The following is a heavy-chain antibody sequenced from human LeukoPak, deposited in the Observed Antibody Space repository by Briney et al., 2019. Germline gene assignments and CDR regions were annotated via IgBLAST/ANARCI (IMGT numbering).Heavy chain of an antibody. J-gene: IGHJ4*02. CDR1: GFTFSSYS. CDR2: ISSSSSYI. Sequence: GGSLRLSCAASGFTFSSYSMNWVRQAPGKGLEWVSSISSSSSYIYYADSVKGRFTISRDNAKNSLYLQMNSLRAEDTAVYYCAIAAAGLFDYWGQGTWSPSPQ. CDR3: AIAAAGLFDY. D-gene: IGHD6-13*01. V-gene: IGHV3-21*01.